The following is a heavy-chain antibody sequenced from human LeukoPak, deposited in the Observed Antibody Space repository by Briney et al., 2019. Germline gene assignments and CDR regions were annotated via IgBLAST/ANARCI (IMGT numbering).Heavy chain of an antibody. CDR3: AALVDTSMGYYFDY. J-gene: IGHJ4*02. CDR1: GFTFSDSY. D-gene: IGHD5-18*01. V-gene: IGHV3-11*01. Sequence: GGSLRLSCAASGFTFSDSYMSWIRQAAGKGLEWISYISDSGNTVYYADSMKGRFTISRDNAKNSLYLQMNNPRAEDTAMYYCAALVDTSMGYYFDYWGQGTLVTVSS. CDR2: ISDSGNTV.